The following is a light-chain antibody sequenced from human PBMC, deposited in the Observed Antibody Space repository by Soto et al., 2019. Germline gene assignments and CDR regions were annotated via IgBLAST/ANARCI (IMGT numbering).Light chain of an antibody. V-gene: IGLV1-47*01. J-gene: IGLJ3*02. CDR3: ATWDDSLNVSM. Sequence: QSVLTQPPSASGTPGQGVTISCSGSTSNIGSNYVYWYQQLPGTAPKLLIYRNNQRPSGVPDRFSGSKSGTSASLAISGLRSDDEADYFCATWDDSLNVSMFGGGTQLTVL. CDR2: RNN. CDR1: TSNIGSNY.